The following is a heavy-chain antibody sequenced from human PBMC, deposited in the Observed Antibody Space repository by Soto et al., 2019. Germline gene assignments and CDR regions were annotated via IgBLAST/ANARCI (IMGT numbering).Heavy chain of an antibody. Sequence: ASVKVSSKASGYTFTSYGIHWVRQAPGQRLEWMGWINAANGDTKYSPKFQGRVTFTRDTSASTAYMELSSLRSEDTAVYYCVRRHVSATGIDWFDPWGQGTLVTVSS. CDR1: GYTFTSYG. J-gene: IGHJ5*02. CDR3: VRRHVSATGIDWFDP. D-gene: IGHD6-13*01. V-gene: IGHV1-3*01. CDR2: INAANGDT.